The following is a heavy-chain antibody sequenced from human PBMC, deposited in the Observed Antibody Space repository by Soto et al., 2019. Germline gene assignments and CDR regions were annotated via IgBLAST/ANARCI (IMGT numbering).Heavy chain of an antibody. J-gene: IGHJ6*02. V-gene: IGHV2-70*01. CDR2: IDWDDDK. CDR3: ARIRAGIYYYYGMDV. D-gene: IGHD1-20*01. Sequence: ESGPTLVNPTQTLTLTCTFSAFSLSTSGMCSSWIRQPPGKALEWLALIDWDDDKYYSTSLKTRLTISKDTSKNQVVLTMTNMDPVDTATYYCARIRAGIYYYYGMDVWGQGTTVTVSS. CDR1: AFSLSTSGMC.